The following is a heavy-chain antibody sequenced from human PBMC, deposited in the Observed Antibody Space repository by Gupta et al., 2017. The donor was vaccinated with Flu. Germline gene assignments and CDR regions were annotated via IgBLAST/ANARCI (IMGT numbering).Heavy chain of an antibody. CDR2: ASNDGQRQ. CDR3: AKGGLYYDFYGPGHE. CDR1: GFVFDEYG. J-gene: IGHJ4*02. V-gene: IGHV3-30*18. D-gene: IGHD3/OR15-3a*01. Sequence: VESGGGVVQPGRSLRLSCAASGFVFDEYGMHWLRLAPGKGLEWLAVASNDGQRQYYADSGKGRFTVSRDNSKNTLSLQLNGLKVDDTAIYYCAKGGLYYDFYGPGHEWGQGTLVTVSS.